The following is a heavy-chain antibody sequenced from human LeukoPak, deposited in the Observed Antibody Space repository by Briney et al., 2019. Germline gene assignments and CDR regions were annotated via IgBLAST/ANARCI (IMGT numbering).Heavy chain of an antibody. CDR2: ISAYNGNT. CDR3: ARVQLEPEPMGYFDY. J-gene: IGHJ4*02. Sequence: GSSVKVSCKASGGTFSSYAISWVRQAPGQGLEWMGWISAYNGNTNYAQKLQGRVTMTTDTSTSTAYMELRSLRSDDTAVYYCARVQLEPEPMGYFDYWGQGTLVTVSS. CDR1: GGTFSSYA. D-gene: IGHD1-14*01. V-gene: IGHV1-18*01.